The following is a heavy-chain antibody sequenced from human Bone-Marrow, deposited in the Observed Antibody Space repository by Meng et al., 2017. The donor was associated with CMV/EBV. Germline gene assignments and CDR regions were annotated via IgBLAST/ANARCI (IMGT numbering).Heavy chain of an antibody. D-gene: IGHD3-16*01. CDR2: INWNGGST. CDR1: GATISSSSYF. J-gene: IGHJ4*02. Sequence: ETLSLTCTVSGATISSSSYFWGWIRQPPGKGLEWISGINWNGGSTTYADSVKGRFTISRDNAKNSLYLQLNSLGAEDTALFYCARGLTSRGIPLNFAYWGQGTLVTVSS. CDR3: ARGLTSRGIPLNFAY. V-gene: IGHV3-20*04.